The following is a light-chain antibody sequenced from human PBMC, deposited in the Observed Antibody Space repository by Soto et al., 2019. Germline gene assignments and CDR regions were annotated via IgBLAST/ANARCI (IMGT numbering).Light chain of an antibody. CDR1: TSDIGTYSY. V-gene: IGLV2-14*01. CDR3: CSSTGISTLL. CDR2: EVS. Sequence: QSVLAQPASVSGSPGQSITISCTGTTSDIGTYSYVSWYQQHAGKAPKLIIYEVSHRPSGVSNRFSSSKSGSTASLTISGLQAEDEAHYCCSSTGISTLLFATGTKVTVL. J-gene: IGLJ1*01.